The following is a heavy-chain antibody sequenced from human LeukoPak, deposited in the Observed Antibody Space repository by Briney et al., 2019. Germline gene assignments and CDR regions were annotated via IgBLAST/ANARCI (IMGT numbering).Heavy chain of an antibody. V-gene: IGHV3-9*01. J-gene: IGHJ4*02. CDR3: AKGPLYYYDSSGYYFSV. CDR1: GFTFDDYA. Sequence: GGSLRLSCAASGFTFDDYAMHWVRHAPGKGLEWVSGISWNSGSIGYADSVKGRFTISRDNAKNSLYLQMNSLRAEDTALYYCAKGPLYYYDSSGYYFSVWGQGTLVTVSS. D-gene: IGHD3-22*01. CDR2: ISWNSGSI.